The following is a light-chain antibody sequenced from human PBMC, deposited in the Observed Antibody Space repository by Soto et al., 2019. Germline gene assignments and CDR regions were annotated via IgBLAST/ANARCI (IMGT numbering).Light chain of an antibody. CDR1: QSISTY. J-gene: IGKJ1*01. V-gene: IGKV1-39*01. Sequence: DIQMTQSPSSLSASVGDRVTITCRAGQSISTYLNWYQQKPGKAPKLLIYAASSLQSGVPSRFSGSGSGTDFTLTISNLQPEDFATYYCQQSYSTPPWTFGQGTKVEIK. CDR2: AAS. CDR3: QQSYSTPPWT.